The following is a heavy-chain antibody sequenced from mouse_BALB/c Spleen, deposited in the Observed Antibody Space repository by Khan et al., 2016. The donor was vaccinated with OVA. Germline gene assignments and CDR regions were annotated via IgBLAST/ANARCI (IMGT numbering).Heavy chain of an antibody. Sequence: EVTLVESGGGLVKPGGSLKLSCAASGFTFSTYAMSWVRQTPEKRLEWVATINSDGDYTYYPDSVTGRFTISRDNAKNTLYLQMSSLRSEDTAMYYCARSPYGNFAYWGQGTLVTVSA. V-gene: IGHV5-9-1*01. D-gene: IGHD2-1*01. CDR2: INSDGDYT. CDR1: GFTFSTYA. CDR3: ARSPYGNFAY. J-gene: IGHJ3*01.